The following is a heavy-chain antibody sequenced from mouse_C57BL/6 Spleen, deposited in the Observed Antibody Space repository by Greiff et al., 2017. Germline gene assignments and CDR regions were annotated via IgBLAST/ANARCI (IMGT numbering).Heavy chain of an antibody. Sequence: QVQLQQSGAELVKPGASVKISCKASGYAFSSYWMNWVKQRPGKGLEWIGQIYPGDGDTNYNGKFKGKATLTADKSSSTAYMQLSSLTSEDSAVYFCARRGYYSNYYYARDYWGQGTSVTVSS. D-gene: IGHD2-5*01. CDR1: GYAFSSYW. J-gene: IGHJ4*01. V-gene: IGHV1-80*01. CDR3: ARRGYYSNYYYARDY. CDR2: IYPGDGDT.